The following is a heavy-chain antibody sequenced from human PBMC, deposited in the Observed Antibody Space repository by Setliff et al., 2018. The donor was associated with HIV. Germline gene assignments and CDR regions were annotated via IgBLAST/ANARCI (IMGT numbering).Heavy chain of an antibody. V-gene: IGHV1-18*01. Sequence: ASVKVSCKASGYTFTTYGISWVRQAPGQGLEWMGWTSGDNVKTTYEQKLQDRLTMTTDTSTSTAFMELRSLTSDDSAVYYCVRDWYCSGGSCSNCFDPWGQGTLVTVSS. CDR1: GYTFTTYG. CDR2: TSGDNVKT. D-gene: IGHD2-15*01. CDR3: VRDWYCSGGSCSNCFDP. J-gene: IGHJ5*02.